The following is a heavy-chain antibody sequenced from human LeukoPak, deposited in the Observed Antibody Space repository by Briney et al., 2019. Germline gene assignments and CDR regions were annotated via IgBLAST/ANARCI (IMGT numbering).Heavy chain of an antibody. Sequence: SETLSLTCAVYGGSFSPYYWSWIRQPPGKGLEWIGEINHSGSTNYNPSLKSRVTISVDTSKNQFSLRLSSVTAADTAVYYCARGGFYCGGDCYIDYWGQGTLVTVSS. V-gene: IGHV4-34*01. CDR1: GGSFSPYY. J-gene: IGHJ4*02. D-gene: IGHD2-21*02. CDR3: ARGGFYCGGDCYIDY. CDR2: INHSGST.